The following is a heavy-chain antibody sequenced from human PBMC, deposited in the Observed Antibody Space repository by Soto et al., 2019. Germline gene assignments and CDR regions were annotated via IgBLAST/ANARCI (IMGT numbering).Heavy chain of an antibody. D-gene: IGHD6-13*01. CDR3: ARYRREAVAGYTLDN. J-gene: IGHJ4*02. V-gene: IGHV4-59*01. Sequence: SETLSLTCTVSGGSISSNYWTWIRQPPGKGLEWIGYVYNSGSTNYNPSLKSRVTISEDTAKSQFSLKVNSMTAADTAVYYCARYRREAVAGYTLDNWGQGILVTVSS. CDR2: VYNSGST. CDR1: GGSISSNY.